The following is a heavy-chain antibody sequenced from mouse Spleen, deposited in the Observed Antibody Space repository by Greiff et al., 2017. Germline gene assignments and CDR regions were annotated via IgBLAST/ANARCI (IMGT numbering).Heavy chain of an antibody. CDR1: GFTFSSYA. CDR3: ARHSCFGY. D-gene: IGHD1-1*01. J-gene: IGHJ2*01. CDR2: ISSGGGNT. Sequence: EVQLVESGGGLVKPGGSLKLSCAASGFTFSSYAMSWVRQTPEKRLEWVATISSGGGNTYYPDSVKGRFTISRDNAKNTLYLQMSSLKSEDTAMYYCARHSCFGYWGQGTTLTVSS. V-gene: IGHV5-9-3*01.